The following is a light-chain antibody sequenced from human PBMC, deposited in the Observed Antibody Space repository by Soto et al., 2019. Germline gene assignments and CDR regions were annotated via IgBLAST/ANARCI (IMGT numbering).Light chain of an antibody. Sequence: EIVMTQSPATLSVSPGERVTLSCRASQSVSSNLVWYHQKPGQAPRLLIYDASTRPTGIPDRFSGSGSGTDFTLTISSLQSEDFAVYYCQQYNNWPPITFGQGTRLEI. CDR1: QSVSSN. CDR2: DAS. V-gene: IGKV3D-15*01. J-gene: IGKJ5*01. CDR3: QQYNNWPPIT.